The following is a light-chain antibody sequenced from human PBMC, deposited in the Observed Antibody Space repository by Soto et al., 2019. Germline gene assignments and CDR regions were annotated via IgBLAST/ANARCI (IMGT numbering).Light chain of an antibody. J-gene: IGLJ2*01. Sequence: QSALTQPASVSGSPGQSITISCTGTSSDVGGYNYVSWYQQHPGKAPKLMIYEVSNRPSGVSNRVSGSKSGKTASLTISGLQAEDEADYYCSSYTSSSTLEVFGGGTKLTVL. V-gene: IGLV2-14*01. CDR1: SSDVGGYNY. CDR3: SSYTSSSTLEV. CDR2: EVS.